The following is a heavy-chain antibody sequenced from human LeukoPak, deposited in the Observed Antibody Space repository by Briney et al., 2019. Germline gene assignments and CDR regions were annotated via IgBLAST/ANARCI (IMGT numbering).Heavy chain of an antibody. CDR2: ITTSSSYT. V-gene: IGHV3-21*01. Sequence: GGSLRLSCEASGFSFSSYNMDWVRQTPGKGLEWISSITTSSSYTFYGDSVKGRFTISRDNARNSLYLQMNSLTAEDTGVYYCARDPYSGTYGNTYYYYMDVWGKGTTVTISS. CDR1: GFSFSSYN. CDR3: ARDPYSGTYGNTYYYYMDV. D-gene: IGHD1-26*01. J-gene: IGHJ6*03.